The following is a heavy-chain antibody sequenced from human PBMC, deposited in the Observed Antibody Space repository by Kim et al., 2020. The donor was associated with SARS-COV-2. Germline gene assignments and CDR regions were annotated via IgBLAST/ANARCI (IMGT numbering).Heavy chain of an antibody. V-gene: IGHV3-23*01. D-gene: IGHD3-10*01. CDR1: GFAFSSYA. Sequence: GGSLRLSCAASGFAFSSYAMSWVRQAPGKGLEWVSVVSVSGGSTYYADSVKGRFTISRDNSKKTLYLQMISLRAEDTAGYYCAKGWALWFGECLNHYYY. CDR3: AKGWALWFGECLNHYYY. J-gene: IGHJ6*01. CDR2: VSVSGGST.